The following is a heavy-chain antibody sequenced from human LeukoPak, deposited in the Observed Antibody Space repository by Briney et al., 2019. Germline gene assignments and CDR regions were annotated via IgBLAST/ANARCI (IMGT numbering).Heavy chain of an antibody. D-gene: IGHD3-16*01. CDR1: GGSIKNYD. J-gene: IGHJ4*02. CDR3: ARESADYVRGGFSDY. Sequence: SETLSLTCTVSGGSIKNYDWSWIRQPPGKGLEWIAYINDNGHSGYNPSLESRVTISVDTSKNHFSLRLRSVTAADTAVYFCARESADYVRGGFSDYWGQGILVTVSS. CDR2: INDNGHS. V-gene: IGHV4-59*12.